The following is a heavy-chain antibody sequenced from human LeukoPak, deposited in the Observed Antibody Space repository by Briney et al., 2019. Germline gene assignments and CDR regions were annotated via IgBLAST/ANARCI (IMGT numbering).Heavy chain of an antibody. Sequence: SGTLSLTCAVSGGSISSSNWWSWVRQPPGKGLEWIGEINHSGSTNYNPSLKSRVTISVDTSKNQFSLKLSSVTAADTAVYYCARSSIAAAGIFDYWGQGTLVTVSS. V-gene: IGHV4-4*02. CDR1: GGSISSSNW. J-gene: IGHJ4*02. D-gene: IGHD6-13*01. CDR2: INHSGST. CDR3: ARSSIAAAGIFDY.